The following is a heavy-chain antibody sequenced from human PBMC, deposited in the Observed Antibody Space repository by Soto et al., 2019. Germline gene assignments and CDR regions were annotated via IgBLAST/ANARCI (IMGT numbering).Heavy chain of an antibody. CDR2: ISYDGTNT. CDR3: VRDRRATPFDS. J-gene: IGHJ4*02. D-gene: IGHD5-12*01. CDR1: GFTFSSFG. V-gene: IGHV3-30*03. Sequence: QVQLVESGGGVVQPGRSLRLSCAASGFTFSSFGMHWVRQAPGKGLYWVAVISYDGTNTYYADSVKGRFTISRDNSRNTLYLQMNSLRTEDTAIYYCVRDRRATPFDSWGQGTLVTVSS.